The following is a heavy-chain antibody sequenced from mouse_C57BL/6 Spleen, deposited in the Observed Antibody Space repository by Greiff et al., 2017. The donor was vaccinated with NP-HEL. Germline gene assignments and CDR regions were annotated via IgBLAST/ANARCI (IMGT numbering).Heavy chain of an antibody. V-gene: IGHV1-81*01. Sequence: QVQLQQSGAELARPGASVKLSCKASGYTFTSYGISWVKQRTGQGLEWIGEIYPRSGNTYYNEKFKGKATLTADKSSSTAYMELRSLTSEDSAVYFCAREYYDYDVWFAYWGQGTLVTVSA. CDR1: GYTFTSYG. D-gene: IGHD2-4*01. CDR2: IYPRSGNT. CDR3: AREYYDYDVWFAY. J-gene: IGHJ3*01.